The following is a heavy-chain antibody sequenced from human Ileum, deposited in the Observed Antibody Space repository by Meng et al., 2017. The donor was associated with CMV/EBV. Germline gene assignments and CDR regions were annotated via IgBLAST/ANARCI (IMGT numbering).Heavy chain of an antibody. J-gene: IGHJ4*02. Sequence: QVLLPQSGPGLVKPPQTLSLTCAISGDSVSSNSVTWNWIRQSPSRGLEWLGRTYYRSKWYNDYAVSVKSRITINPDTSKNQFSLQLNSMTPEDTAVYYCTRAYYYDSSGYYDYWGQGTLVTVSS. CDR2: TYYRSKWYN. V-gene: IGHV6-1*01. D-gene: IGHD3-22*01. CDR3: TRAYYYDSSGYYDY. CDR1: GDSVSSNSVT.